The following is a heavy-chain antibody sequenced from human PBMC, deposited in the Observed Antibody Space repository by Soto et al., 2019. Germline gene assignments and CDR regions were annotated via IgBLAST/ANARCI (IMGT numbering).Heavy chain of an antibody. J-gene: IGHJ5*02. V-gene: IGHV1-69*13. D-gene: IGHD3-3*01. Sequence: SVKVSCKASGGTFSSYAISWVRQAPGQGLEWMGGIIPIFGTANYAQKFQGRVTITADESTSAVHMELSSLRSDDTALYYCAGTSVELPVIVPHWFDLWGLGTPVTVSS. CDR2: IIPIFGTA. CDR3: AGTSVELPVIVPHWFDL. CDR1: GGTFSSYA.